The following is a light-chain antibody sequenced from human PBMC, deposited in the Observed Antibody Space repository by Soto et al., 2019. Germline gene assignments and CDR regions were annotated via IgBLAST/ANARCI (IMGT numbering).Light chain of an antibody. V-gene: IGKV1-5*03. CDR1: QTISSW. J-gene: IGKJ4*01. CDR3: QQYDNPLT. Sequence: DIQMTQSPSTLSGSVGDRVSITCRASQTISSWLAWYQQKPGKAPKLLIYKASTLKSGVPSRFSGSGSGTTFTLTISSLQSDDIATYYCQQYDNPLTFGGGTKVDIK. CDR2: KAS.